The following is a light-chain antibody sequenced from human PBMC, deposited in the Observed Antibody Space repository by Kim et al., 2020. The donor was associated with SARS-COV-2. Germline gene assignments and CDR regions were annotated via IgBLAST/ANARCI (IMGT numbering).Light chain of an antibody. V-gene: IGLV2-14*03. J-gene: IGLJ2*01. Sequence: QSITISCTGTSSDVGGYNSVSWYQQHPGKAPKLMIFDVSNRPSRVSNRFSGSKSGNTASLTISGLQAEDEADYYCSSYTSTSTLVVFGGGTQLTVL. CDR3: SSYTSTSTLVV. CDR1: SSDVGGYNS. CDR2: DVS.